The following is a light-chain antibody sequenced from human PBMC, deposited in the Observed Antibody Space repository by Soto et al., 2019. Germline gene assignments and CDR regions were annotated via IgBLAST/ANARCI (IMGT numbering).Light chain of an antibody. J-gene: IGKJ2*01. Sequence: DIQLTQSPPSLSASVGDRVTITCRASQTINNYVNWYQQEAGKALKLLIYGASSLQSGAPSRFSGSGFGPEFTLTISSLQSEDFVIYYCQQTYSTPYVFGGGTKLDI. CDR3: QQTYSTPYV. CDR1: QTINNY. V-gene: IGKV1-39*01. CDR2: GAS.